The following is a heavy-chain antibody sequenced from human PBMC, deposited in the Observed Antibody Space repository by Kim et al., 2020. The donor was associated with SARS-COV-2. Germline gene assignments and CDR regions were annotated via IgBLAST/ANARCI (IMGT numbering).Heavy chain of an antibody. J-gene: IGHJ3*02. V-gene: IGHV3-30*18. D-gene: IGHD4-17*01. CDR2: ISYDGSNK. CDR1: GFTFSSYG. CDR3: AKDKYGDYIHDAFDI. Sequence: GGSLRLSCAASGFTFSSYGMHWVRQAPGKGLEWVAVISYDGSNKYYADSVKGRFTISRDNSKNTLYLQMNSLRAEDTAVYYCAKDKYGDYIHDAFDIWGQGTMVTVSS.